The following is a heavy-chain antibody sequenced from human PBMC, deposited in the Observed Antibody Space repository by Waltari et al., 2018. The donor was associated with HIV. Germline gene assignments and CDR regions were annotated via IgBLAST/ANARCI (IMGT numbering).Heavy chain of an antibody. CDR3: TTLWYSYDSTDY. D-gene: IGHD3-22*01. J-gene: IGHJ4*02. V-gene: IGHV3-15*01. Sequence: VHLVESGGGLVKPGGSLKSTGQALEITFKNTGMSWVAQAAGKGLEWVGRIKSGAEGGTTDYAAAVKGRFTISRDDSKHTLYLQMDSLKTEDTAVYYCTTLWYSYDSTDYWGQGTLVTVSS. CDR2: IKSGAEGGTT. CDR1: EITFKNTG.